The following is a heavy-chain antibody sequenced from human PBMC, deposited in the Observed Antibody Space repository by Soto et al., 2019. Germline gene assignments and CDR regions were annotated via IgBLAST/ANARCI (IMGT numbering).Heavy chain of an antibody. J-gene: IGHJ4*02. CDR2: IIPILGIA. D-gene: IGHD2-8*01. CDR3: ARDSGVEQTNFDY. CDR1: GGTFSSYT. V-gene: IGHV1-69*04. Sequence: SVKVSCKASGGTFSSYTSSWVRQAPGQGLEWMGRIIPILGIANYAQKFQGRVTITADKSTSTAYMELSSLRSEDTAVYYCARDSGVEQTNFDYWGQGTLVTVSS.